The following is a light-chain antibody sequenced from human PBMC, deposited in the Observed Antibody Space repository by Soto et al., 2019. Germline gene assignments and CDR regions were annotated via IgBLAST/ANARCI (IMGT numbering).Light chain of an antibody. Sequence: ALTQPASVSGSPGQSITISCTGTSSDVGGYNYVSWYQQHPGKAPKLMIYEVSNRPSGVSNRFSGSKSGNTASLTISGLQAEDEADYYCSSYPSSSTYVFGTGTNVTVL. CDR2: EVS. CDR3: SSYPSSSTYV. V-gene: IGLV2-14*01. J-gene: IGLJ1*01. CDR1: SSDVGGYNY.